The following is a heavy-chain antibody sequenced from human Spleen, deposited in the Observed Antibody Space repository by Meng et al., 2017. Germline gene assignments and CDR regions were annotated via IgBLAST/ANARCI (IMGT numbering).Heavy chain of an antibody. CDR3: ARERSGGSALSY. CDR2: IYHTGST. V-gene: IGHV4-4*02. CDR1: GGSISSDTW. D-gene: IGHD4-23*01. J-gene: IGHJ4*02. Sequence: QLQLKESGPGLVKPSETLSLTCAVSGGSISSDTWWSWVRQPPGKGLEWIGEIYHTGSTNYNPSLKSRVTMSVDKSNNQFSLKLSSVTASDTAVYYCARERSGGSALSYWGQGTLVTVSS.